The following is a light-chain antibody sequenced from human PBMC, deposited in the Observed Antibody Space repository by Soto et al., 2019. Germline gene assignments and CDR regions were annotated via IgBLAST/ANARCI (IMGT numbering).Light chain of an antibody. Sequence: QAVVTQPPSVSGAPGQRVTISCTGSSSNIGAGYDVHWYQQVPGTAPKLLIHLNTNRPSGVPDRFSGSKSGTSASLAITGLQAEDEADYYCQSYDTSLSGSIFGGGTKVTVL. J-gene: IGLJ2*01. V-gene: IGLV1-40*01. CDR2: LNT. CDR3: QSYDTSLSGSI. CDR1: SSNIGAGYD.